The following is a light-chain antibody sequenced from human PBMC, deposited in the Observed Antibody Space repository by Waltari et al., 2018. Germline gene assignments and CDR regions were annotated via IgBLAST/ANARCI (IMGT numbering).Light chain of an antibody. V-gene: IGKV1-39*01. J-gene: IGKJ1*01. CDR3: QQSYSTPRT. CDR1: QSISSY. Sequence: DIQMTQSPSSLSASVGDRVPITCRASQSISSYLNWYQPKPVKAPKLLIYAASSLQSGVPARFSGSGSGTDFTLTISSLQPEDFATYYCQQSYSTPRTFGQGTKVEIK. CDR2: AAS.